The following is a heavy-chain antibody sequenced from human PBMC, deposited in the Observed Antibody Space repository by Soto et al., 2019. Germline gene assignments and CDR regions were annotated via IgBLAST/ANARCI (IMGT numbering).Heavy chain of an antibody. CDR2: INAYNGNT. J-gene: IGHJ5*02. V-gene: IGHV1-18*01. CDR1: GYIFTSDD. CDR3: AYDSSGYYYP. D-gene: IGHD3-22*01. Sequence: ASVKVSCKASGYIFTSDDINWVRQVTGQGLEWMGWINAYNGNTNYAQKLQGRVTMTTDTSTSTAYMELRSLRSDDTAVYYCAYDSSGYYYPWGQGTLVTVSS.